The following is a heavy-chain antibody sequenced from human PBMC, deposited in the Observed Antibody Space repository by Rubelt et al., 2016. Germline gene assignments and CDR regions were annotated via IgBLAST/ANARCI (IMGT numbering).Heavy chain of an antibody. CDR2: INHSGST. V-gene: IGHV4-34*01. D-gene: IGHD2-15*01. CDR1: GGSFSGYY. CDR3: ASPSGVVARDRRHGMDV. Sequence: QVQLQQWGAGLLKPSETLSLTCAVYGGSFSGYYWSWIRQPPGKGLEWIGEINHSGSTNYNPSLKRGLSISVDPAQNQFCRKLGLVSAAVSAVYYCASPSGVVARDRRHGMDVWGQGTTVTVSS. J-gene: IGHJ6*02.